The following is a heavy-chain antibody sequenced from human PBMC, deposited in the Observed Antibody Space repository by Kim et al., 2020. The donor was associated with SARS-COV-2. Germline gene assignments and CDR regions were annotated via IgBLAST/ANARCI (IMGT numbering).Heavy chain of an antibody. D-gene: IGHD6-6*01. J-gene: IGHJ4*02. Sequence: YFVDSMKGRFTISRDNSKNSLYLLMNTLRTEDTAVYYCARIGYSSSCLDYWGQGTLVTVSS. CDR3: ARIGYSSSCLDY. V-gene: IGHV3-7*01.